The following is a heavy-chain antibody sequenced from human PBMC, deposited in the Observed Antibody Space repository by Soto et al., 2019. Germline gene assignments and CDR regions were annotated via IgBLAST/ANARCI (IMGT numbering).Heavy chain of an antibody. CDR2: IYYSGST. CDR3: ARHLGYSYGELPLDY. V-gene: IGHV4-39*01. D-gene: IGHD5-18*01. CDR1: GGSISSSSYY. Sequence: QLQLQESGPGLVKPSETLSLTCTVSGGSISSSSYYWGWIRQPPGKGLEWIGSIYYSGSTYYNPSLKSRVTISVDTSNNQFSLKLSSVTAADTAVYYCARHLGYSYGELPLDYWGQGTLVTVSS. J-gene: IGHJ4*02.